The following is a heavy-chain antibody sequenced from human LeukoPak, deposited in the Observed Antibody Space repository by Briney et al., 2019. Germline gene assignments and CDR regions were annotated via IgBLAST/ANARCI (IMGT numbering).Heavy chain of an antibody. D-gene: IGHD6-6*01. V-gene: IGHV4-59*08. J-gene: IGHJ3*02. Sequence: SETLSLTCTVSGGSISSYYWSWIRQPPGKGLEWIGYIYYRGSTNYNPSLKSRVTISVDTSKNKFSLTLSSVTAADTAVYYCARLPDSSSTDAFDIWGQGTMVTVSS. CDR1: GGSISSYY. CDR3: ARLPDSSSTDAFDI. CDR2: IYYRGST.